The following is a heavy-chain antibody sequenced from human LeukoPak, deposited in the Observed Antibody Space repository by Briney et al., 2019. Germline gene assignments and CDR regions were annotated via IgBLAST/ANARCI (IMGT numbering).Heavy chain of an antibody. J-gene: IGHJ3*02. Sequence: GASVKVSCKASGYTFTRYYMHWVRQAPGQGLEWMGIINPSGGSASYAQKFQGRVTMTRDTSTSTVYMELSSLRSEDTAVYYCARDRFWSDPYMGSGYDAFDIWGQGTMVTVSS. CDR3: ARDRFWSDPYMGSGYDAFDI. CDR2: INPSGGSA. V-gene: IGHV1-46*01. CDR1: GYTFTRYY. D-gene: IGHD3-3*01.